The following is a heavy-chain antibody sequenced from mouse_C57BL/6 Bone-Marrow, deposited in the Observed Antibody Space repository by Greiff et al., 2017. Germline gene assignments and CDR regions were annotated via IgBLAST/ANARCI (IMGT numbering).Heavy chain of an antibody. CDR1: GYTFTNYW. J-gene: IGHJ4*01. CDR3: ARFALGRYAMDY. CDR2: IYPGGGYT. Sequence: VKLVESGAELVRPGTSVKMSCKASGYTFTNYWIGWAKQRPGHGLEWIGDIYPGGGYTNYNEKFKGKATLTADKSSSTAYMQFSSLTSEDSAIYYCARFALGRYAMDYWGQGTSVTVSS. V-gene: IGHV1-63*01. D-gene: IGHD4-1*01.